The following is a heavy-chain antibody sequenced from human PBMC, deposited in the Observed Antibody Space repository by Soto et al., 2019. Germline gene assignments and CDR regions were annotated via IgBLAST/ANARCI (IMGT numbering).Heavy chain of an antibody. J-gene: IGHJ4*02. D-gene: IGHD4-17*01. Sequence: QVQLVQSGAEVKRPGSSVKVSCKASGGTFSSYAISWVRQAPGQGLEWMGGIIPIFGTANYAQKFQGRVTITADEATSTAYMELRRLRSEDTAVYYCARDDFRGYGDYEGVGYWGQGTLVTVSS. CDR2: IIPIFGTA. CDR3: ARDDFRGYGDYEGVGY. V-gene: IGHV1-69*12. CDR1: GGTFSSYA.